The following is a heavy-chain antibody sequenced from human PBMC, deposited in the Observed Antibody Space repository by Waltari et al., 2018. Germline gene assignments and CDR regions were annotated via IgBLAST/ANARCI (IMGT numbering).Heavy chain of an antibody. V-gene: IGHV4-59*01. J-gene: IGHJ3*02. CDR1: GGPISSYY. Sequence: QVQLQESGPGLVKPSETLSLTCTVPGGPISSYYWSWTRPPPGKGLEWIGYIYYSGSTNYNPSLKSRVTISVDTSKNQFSLKLSSVTAADTAVYYCARGEVTIFGVVGDAFDIWGQGTMVTVSS. CDR2: IYYSGST. D-gene: IGHD3-3*01. CDR3: ARGEVTIFGVVGDAFDI.